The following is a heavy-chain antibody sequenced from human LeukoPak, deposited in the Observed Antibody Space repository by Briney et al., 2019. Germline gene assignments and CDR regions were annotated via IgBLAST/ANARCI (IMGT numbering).Heavy chain of an antibody. CDR3: ARGRVMNDYGGNILEY. J-gene: IGHJ4*02. V-gene: IGHV1-69*13. Sequence: SVKVSCKASGGTFSRYSTSWVRQAPGQGLEWMGGTNPIVGATYYAQKFKGRVTISRDESTSTANMELSSLRPDDTAVYYWARGRVMNDYGGNILEYWAQGTLLTVSS. D-gene: IGHD4-23*01. CDR1: GGTFSRYS. CDR2: TNPIVGAT.